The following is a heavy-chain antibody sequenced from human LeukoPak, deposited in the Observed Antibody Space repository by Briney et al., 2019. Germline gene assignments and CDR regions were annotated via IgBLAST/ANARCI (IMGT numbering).Heavy chain of an antibody. CDR2: IKQDGNEK. CDR1: GFSFTSYW. V-gene: IGHV3-7*01. CDR3: AIATTGRGAFGS. J-gene: IGHJ4*02. Sequence: GGSLRLSCAASGFSFTSYWMTWVRQAPGKGLDWVANIKQDGNEKYYMDSVKGRFTISRDNVKNSLYLQMNSLTAEDTAIYYCAIATTGRGAFGSWGQGTLVSVSS. D-gene: IGHD1-1*01.